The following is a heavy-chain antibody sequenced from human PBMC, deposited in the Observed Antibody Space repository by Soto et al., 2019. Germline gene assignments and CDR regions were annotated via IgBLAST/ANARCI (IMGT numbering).Heavy chain of an antibody. CDR2: ISGSGGST. CDR3: ATSVTAAMNGTFDP. J-gene: IGHJ5*02. D-gene: IGHD2-2*01. V-gene: IGHV3-23*01. CDR1: GFTFSSYA. Sequence: GGSLRLSCAASGFTFSSYAMSWVRQAPGKGLEWVSAISGSGGSTYYADSVKGRFTISRDNSKNTLYLQMNSLRAEDTAVYYCATSVTAAMNGTFDPWGQGTLVTVSS.